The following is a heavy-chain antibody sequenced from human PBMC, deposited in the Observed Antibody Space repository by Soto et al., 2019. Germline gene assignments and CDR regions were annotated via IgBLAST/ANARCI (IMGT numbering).Heavy chain of an antibody. CDR3: AGDPDSHYDDSHASSYP. J-gene: IGHJ5*02. CDR2: IIPIIGII. CDR1: GGTFSTYT. D-gene: IGHD4-4*01. V-gene: IGHV1-69*08. Sequence: VQLVQSGAEVKKPGSSVKVSCKASGGTFSTYTITWVRQAPGQGLEWMGRIIPIIGIINYAQKFQGRVTISADKLTGTAYMELTGLRSDDTAVYYCAGDPDSHYDDSHASSYPWGQGTLVTVSS.